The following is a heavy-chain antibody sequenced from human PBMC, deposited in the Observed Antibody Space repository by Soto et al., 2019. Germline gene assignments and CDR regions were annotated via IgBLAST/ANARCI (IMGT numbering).Heavy chain of an antibody. CDR3: ARDHFHWFDP. Sequence: GASVKVSCKASGGTFSSDAISWVRQATGQGLEWMGWMNPNSGNTGYAQKFQGRVTMTRNTSISTAYMELRNLRSDHTAVYFCARDHFHWFDPWGQGTLVTVSS. V-gene: IGHV1-8*02. J-gene: IGHJ5*02. D-gene: IGHD3-3*02. CDR1: GGTFSSDA. CDR2: MNPNSGNT.